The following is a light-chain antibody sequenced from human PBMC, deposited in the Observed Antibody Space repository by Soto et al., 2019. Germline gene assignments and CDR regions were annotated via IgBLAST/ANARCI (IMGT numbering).Light chain of an antibody. Sequence: DIQVTQNPSSLSASVGDRVTITCRASQGISNGLSWYQQKPGQAPTLLIYAASSLQSGVPSRFSGGGSGTDFSLTISSLRLEDFATYFCQQSHTLPFTFGGGTKVDIK. CDR2: AAS. CDR1: QGISNG. J-gene: IGKJ4*01. CDR3: QQSHTLPFT. V-gene: IGKV1-27*01.